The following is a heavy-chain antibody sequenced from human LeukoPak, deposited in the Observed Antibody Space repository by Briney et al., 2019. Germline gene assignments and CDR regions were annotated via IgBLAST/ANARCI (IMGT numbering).Heavy chain of an antibody. Sequence: PSETLSLTCTVSGGSVSTYYWSWIRQPAGKGLEWIGRIYTSGSSNYNPSLKSRVTMSIDTSKNQFSLELSSVTAADTAVYYCARVRVVATGTPGDYYYYMDVWGKGTTVTVSS. CDR3: ARVRVVATGTPGDYYYYMDV. CDR1: GGSVSTYY. J-gene: IGHJ6*03. CDR2: IYTSGSS. V-gene: IGHV4-4*07. D-gene: IGHD1-1*01.